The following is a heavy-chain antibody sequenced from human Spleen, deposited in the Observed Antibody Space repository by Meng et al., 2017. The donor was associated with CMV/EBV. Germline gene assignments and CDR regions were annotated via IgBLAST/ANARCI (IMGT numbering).Heavy chain of an antibody. J-gene: IGHJ4*02. Sequence: CEGSGFTFRSFTMHWGRQGPGKGPEWVAVISSDGTNKNYADSVKGRFTISRDNSKRTLYLQLSNLRTEDTAVYYCVRARIVGGTMDYWGQGTLVTVSS. CDR2: ISSDGTNK. CDR1: GFTFRSFT. CDR3: VRARIVGGTMDY. D-gene: IGHD1-26*01. V-gene: IGHV3-30*14.